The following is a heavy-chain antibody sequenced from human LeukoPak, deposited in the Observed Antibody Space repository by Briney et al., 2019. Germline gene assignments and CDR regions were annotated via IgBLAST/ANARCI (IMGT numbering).Heavy chain of an antibody. D-gene: IGHD3-10*01. CDR2: LRTIGST. Sequence: PSETLSLTCTVSGGSMSNYYWGWIRQPAEKGLERIGRLRTIGSTNYNPSLKSRVTISVDTSKNQFSLKLSSVTAADTAVYYCAREYYYGSGSYGYWGQGTLVTVSS. J-gene: IGHJ4*02. CDR3: AREYYYGSGSYGY. CDR1: GGSMSNYY. V-gene: IGHV4-4*07.